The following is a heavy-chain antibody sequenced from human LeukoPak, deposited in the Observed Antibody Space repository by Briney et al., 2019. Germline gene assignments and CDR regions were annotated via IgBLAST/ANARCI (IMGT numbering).Heavy chain of an antibody. D-gene: IGHD3-10*01. CDR1: GYTFTSYY. Sequence: GASVKVSCKASGYTFTSYYMHWVRQAPGQGLEWMGIINPSGGSTSYAQKFQGRVTMTRDTSTSTVYMDLTSLTFDDTAVYYCASGERIRMARGVISWLNPWGQGTLVTVSS. CDR2: INPSGGST. J-gene: IGHJ5*02. V-gene: IGHV1-46*01. CDR3: ASGERIRMARGVISWLNP.